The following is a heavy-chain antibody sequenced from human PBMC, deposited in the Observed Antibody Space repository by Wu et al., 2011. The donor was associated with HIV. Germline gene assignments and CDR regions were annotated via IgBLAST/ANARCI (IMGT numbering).Heavy chain of an antibody. V-gene: IGHV1-2*02. Sequence: GYYMHWVRQAPGQGLEWMGWINPNSGGTNYAQKFQGRVTMTRDTSISTAYMELSGVRSEDTAVYYCASVGATGYFDYWGQGTLVTVSS. CDR3: ASVGATGYFDY. CDR2: INPNSGGT. J-gene: IGHJ4*02. D-gene: IGHD1-26*01. CDR1: GYY.